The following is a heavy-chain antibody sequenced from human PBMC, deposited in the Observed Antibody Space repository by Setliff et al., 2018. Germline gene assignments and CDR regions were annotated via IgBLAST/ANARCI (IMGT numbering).Heavy chain of an antibody. Sequence: GSLRLSCAASGFTFSSYAMSWVRQAPGKGLEWVSTIYSGDRSTFYTDSVKGRFTISRDSSKNTLYLQMNSLRAEDTAVYYCAKPQVQLRWGFESWGQGTLVTVSS. CDR1: GFTFSSYA. J-gene: IGHJ4*02. V-gene: IGHV3-23*03. CDR3: AKPQVQLRWGFES. CDR2: IYSGDRST. D-gene: IGHD3-16*01.